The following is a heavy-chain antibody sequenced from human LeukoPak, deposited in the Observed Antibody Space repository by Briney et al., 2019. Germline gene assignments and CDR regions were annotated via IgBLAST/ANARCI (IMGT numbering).Heavy chain of an antibody. J-gene: IGHJ4*02. D-gene: IGHD3-9*01. CDR2: ITTSSSYI. CDR1: GFIFSRHG. Sequence: GGSLRLSCAASGFIFSRHGMNWVRQAPGKGLEWVSSITTSSSYIYYADSMKGRFTISRDNAKNSLYLHMNGLRAEDTAVYYCARGKPVLRYFDWLPCLFDYWGQGTLVTVSS. CDR3: ARGKPVLRYFDWLPCLFDY. V-gene: IGHV3-21*01.